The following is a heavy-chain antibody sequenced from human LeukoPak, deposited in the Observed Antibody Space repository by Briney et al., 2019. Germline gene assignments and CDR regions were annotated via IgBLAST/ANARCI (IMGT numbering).Heavy chain of an antibody. CDR2: IYYRGSN. Sequence: SETLSLTCTVSGDSISSSSYYGGWIRQPPGKGLEWIGSIYYRGSNYYNPSLKSRVTISVDTSNNQSSLKLTFVTAPDTAVYYCAASVGRGLKIDPWGQGTLVTVSS. CDR3: AASVGRGLKIDP. D-gene: IGHD1-26*01. V-gene: IGHV4-39*01. CDR1: GDSISSSSYY. J-gene: IGHJ5*02.